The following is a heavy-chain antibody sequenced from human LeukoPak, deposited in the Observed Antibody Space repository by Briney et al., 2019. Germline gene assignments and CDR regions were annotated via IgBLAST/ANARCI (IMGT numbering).Heavy chain of an antibody. D-gene: IGHD4-17*01. CDR1: GGSISSYY. V-gene: IGHV4-4*07. J-gene: IGHJ4*02. Sequence: SETLSLTCTVSGGSISSYYWNWVRQPAGKGLEWIGRMYMSGSTNYNPSLKSRVTMSLDTSTNQVSLILSSVTAADTAVYYCARERSTTVNTYYFDSWGQGTLVSVSS. CDR2: MYMSGST. CDR3: ARERSTTVNTYYFDS.